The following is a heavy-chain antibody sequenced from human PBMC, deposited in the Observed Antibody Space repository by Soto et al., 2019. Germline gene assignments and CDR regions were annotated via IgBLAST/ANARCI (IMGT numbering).Heavy chain of an antibody. Sequence: XAVKASCNATGYSFKNYAFHWVRQAPGQRLECMGFTNEGSGNTRFSQKLQGRISITRDTSASTVYLDLSSLTSEDTAIYYCARDDRSVSGVVTLDHWGPGTLVTVSS. J-gene: IGHJ4*02. CDR1: GYSFKNYA. CDR2: TNEGSGNT. V-gene: IGHV1-3*01. CDR3: ARDDRSVSGVVTLDH. D-gene: IGHD3-3*01.